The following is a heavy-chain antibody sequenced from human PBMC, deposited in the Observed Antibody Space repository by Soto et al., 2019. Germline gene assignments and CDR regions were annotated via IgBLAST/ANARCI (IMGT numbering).Heavy chain of an antibody. CDR2: IYWNDDK. CDR3: ARGLAALPVFAFDI. D-gene: IGHD6-6*01. CDR1: GISLTTPGVG. V-gene: IGHV2-5*01. Sequence: QITLKGSGPTLVKPTQTLTLTCSLSGISLTTPGVGLGWIRQPPEKALEWLALIYWNDDKNYSPSLKTRLTNTKDTSKNQAVHTMTNMDPVDTATYYCARGLAALPVFAFDIWGQGTMVTVAS. J-gene: IGHJ3*02.